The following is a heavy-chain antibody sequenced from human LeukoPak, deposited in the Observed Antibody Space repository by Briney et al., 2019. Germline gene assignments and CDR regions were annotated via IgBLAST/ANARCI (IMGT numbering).Heavy chain of an antibody. D-gene: IGHD6-6*01. CDR2: IFPADSNT. Sequence: GESLKISCKGSGDSFTNYWIGWVRQMPGKGLEWMGFIFPADSNTRYSLSFQGQVTISVDTSIDTAYLQWSSLKASDTAMYYCARHLALSSPFDYWGPGTLVTVSS. J-gene: IGHJ4*02. V-gene: IGHV5-51*01. CDR3: ARHLALSSPFDY. CDR1: GDSFTNYW.